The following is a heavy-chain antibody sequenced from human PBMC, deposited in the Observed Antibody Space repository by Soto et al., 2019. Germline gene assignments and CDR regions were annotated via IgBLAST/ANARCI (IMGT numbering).Heavy chain of an antibody. CDR2: ISGSGGST. CDR1: GFTFSNYA. CDR3: AKVPVGATGRFDY. D-gene: IGHD1-26*01. J-gene: IGHJ4*02. Sequence: RRLSCAGSGFTFSNYAMSWVRQAPGKGLAWVSAISGSGGSTYYADSVKGRFTISRDNSKNTLYLQMNSLRAEDTALYYCAKVPVGATGRFDYWGQGTLVTVSS. V-gene: IGHV3-23*01.